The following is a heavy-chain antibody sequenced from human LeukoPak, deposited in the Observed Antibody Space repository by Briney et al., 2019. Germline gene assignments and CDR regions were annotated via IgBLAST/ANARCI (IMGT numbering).Heavy chain of an antibody. J-gene: IGHJ3*02. D-gene: IGHD3-3*01. CDR1: GGSFSGYY. CDR3: ASTPRDPGDFCAFDI. Sequence: KPSETLSLTCAVYGGSFSGYYWSWIRQPPGKGLEWIGEINHSGSTNYNPSLKSRVTISVDTSKNQFSLKLSSVTAADTAVYYCASTPRDPGDFCAFDIWGQGTMVTVSS. V-gene: IGHV4-34*01. CDR2: INHSGST.